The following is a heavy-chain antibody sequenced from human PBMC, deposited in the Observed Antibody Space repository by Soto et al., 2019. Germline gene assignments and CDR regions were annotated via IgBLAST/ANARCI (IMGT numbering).Heavy chain of an antibody. J-gene: IGHJ6*02. CDR3: ARGDGSYSYYYYGMDV. D-gene: IGHD1-26*01. CDR1: GGSISSSNW. V-gene: IGHV4-4*02. Sequence: SETLSLTCAVSGGSISSSNWWSWVRQPPGKGLEWIGEIYHSGSTNYNPSLKSRVTISVDKSKNQFSLKLSSVTAADTAVYYCARGDGSYSYYYYGMDVWGQGTTVTVSS. CDR2: IYHSGST.